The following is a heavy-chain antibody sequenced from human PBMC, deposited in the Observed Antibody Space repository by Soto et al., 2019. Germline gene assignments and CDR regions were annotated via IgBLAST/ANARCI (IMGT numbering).Heavy chain of an antibody. CDR2: IYYSGST. Sequence: QVQLQESGPGLVKPSQTLSLTCTVSGGSISSGDYYWSWIRQPPGKGLEWIGYIYYSGSTYYNPSLKSRVTISVDTSKNQFSLKLSSVTAADTAVYYCAREVVIKTAEHSTLDYWGQGTLVTVSS. D-gene: IGHD3-22*01. J-gene: IGHJ4*02. CDR1: GGSISSGDYY. CDR3: AREVVIKTAEHSTLDY. V-gene: IGHV4-30-4*01.